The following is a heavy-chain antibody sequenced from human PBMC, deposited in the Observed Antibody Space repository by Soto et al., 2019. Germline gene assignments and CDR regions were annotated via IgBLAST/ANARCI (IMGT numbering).Heavy chain of an antibody. J-gene: IGHJ6*02. CDR1: GGSISSSSYY. CDR2: IYYSGST. Sequence: SETLSLTCTVSGGSISSSSYYWGWIRQPPGKGLEWIGSIYYSGSTYYNPSLKSRVTISVDTSKNQFSLKLSSVTAADTAVYYCASLCIAAAGSHYYYYGMDVWGQGTTVTVSS. V-gene: IGHV4-39*01. D-gene: IGHD6-13*01. CDR3: ASLCIAAAGSHYYYYGMDV.